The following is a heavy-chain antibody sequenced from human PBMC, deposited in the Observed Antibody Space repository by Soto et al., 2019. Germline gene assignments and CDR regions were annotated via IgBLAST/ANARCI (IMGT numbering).Heavy chain of an antibody. V-gene: IGHV1-69*13. CDR2: VIPIFGTA. CDR1: GGTFSSYA. J-gene: IGHJ6*02. D-gene: IGHD2-21*02. CDR3: ARTGVVTGYYYYGMDV. Sequence: SVKVSCKASGGTFSSYAISWVRQAPGQGLEWMGGVIPIFGTANYAQKFQGRVTITADESTSTAYMELSSLRSEDTAVYYCARTGVVTGYYYYGMDVWGQGTTVTVSS.